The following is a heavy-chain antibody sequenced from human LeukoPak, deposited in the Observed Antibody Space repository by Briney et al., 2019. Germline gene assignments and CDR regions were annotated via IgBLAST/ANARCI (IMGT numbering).Heavy chain of an antibody. D-gene: IGHD2-15*01. Sequence: GGSLRLSCEPSGFSFSTYSMNWVRQAPGKGLEWISYISISSTTIYYADSVKGRFTISRDNSKNTLYLQMNSLRAEDTAVYYCAKDAVVVAPGVIDYWGQGTLVTVSS. J-gene: IGHJ4*02. CDR3: AKDAVVVAPGVIDY. V-gene: IGHV3-48*01. CDR2: ISISSTTI. CDR1: GFSFSTYS.